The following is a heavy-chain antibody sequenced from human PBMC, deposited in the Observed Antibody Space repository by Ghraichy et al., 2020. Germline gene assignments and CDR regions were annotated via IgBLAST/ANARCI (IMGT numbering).Heavy chain of an antibody. D-gene: IGHD6-13*01. Sequence: SETLSLTCTVSGGSISSYYWSWIRQPPGKGLEWIGYIYYSGSTNYNPSLKSRVTISVDTSKNQFSLKLSSVTAADTAVYYCVRVSSSWPYYYYMDVWGKGTTVTVSS. CDR1: GGSISSYY. J-gene: IGHJ6*03. CDR2: IYYSGST. CDR3: VRVSSSWPYYYYMDV. V-gene: IGHV4-59*01.